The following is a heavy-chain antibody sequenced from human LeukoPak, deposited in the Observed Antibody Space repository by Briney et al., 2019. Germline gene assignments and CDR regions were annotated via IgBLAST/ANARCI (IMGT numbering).Heavy chain of an antibody. CDR1: GFTFSSYG. CDR2: IRYDGSNK. D-gene: IGHD3-3*01. CDR3: AKDAYDFWSGYYTVEYFQH. V-gene: IGHV3-30*02. J-gene: IGHJ1*01. Sequence: QPGGSLRLSCAASGFTFSSYGMHWVRQAPGKGLEWVAFIRYDGSNKYYADSVKGRFTISRDNSKNTLYLQMNSLRAEDTAVYYCAKDAYDFWSGYYTVEYFQHWGQGTLVTVSS.